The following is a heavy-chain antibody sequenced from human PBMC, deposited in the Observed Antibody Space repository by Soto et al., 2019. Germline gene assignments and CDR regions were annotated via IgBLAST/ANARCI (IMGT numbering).Heavy chain of an antibody. CDR2: ISAYNGNT. V-gene: IGHV1-18*04. Sequence: ASVKVSCKASGYTFTSYGISWVRQAPEQGLEWMGWISAYNGNTNYAQKLQGRVTMTTDTSTSTAYMELRSLRPNDTAVYYCAGDRGYYGSWGYYKVRRDSYYYYGMDVWGQGTTVTVSS. D-gene: IGHD3-10*01. CDR3: AGDRGYYGSWGYYKVRRDSYYYYGMDV. CDR1: GYTFTSYG. J-gene: IGHJ6*02.